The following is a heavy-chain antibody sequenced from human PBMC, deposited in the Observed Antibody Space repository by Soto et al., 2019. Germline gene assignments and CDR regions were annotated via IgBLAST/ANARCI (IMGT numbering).Heavy chain of an antibody. D-gene: IGHD6-19*01. CDR2: IIAGNGDT. V-gene: IGHV1-3*01. J-gene: IGHJ4*02. CDR1: RYTFTSYG. Sequence: QVQLVQSGAEVKKPGASVKVSCKASRYTFTSYGMHWVRQAPGQRLEWMGWIIAGNGDTKYSQKFQGRITITRDTSASTVYMELSSLRSEDTAVYYCARDCAVAGNINFDCWGQGTLVTVSS. CDR3: ARDCAVAGNINFDC.